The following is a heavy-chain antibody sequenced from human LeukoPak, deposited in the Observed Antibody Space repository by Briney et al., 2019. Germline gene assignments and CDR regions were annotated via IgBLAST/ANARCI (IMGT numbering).Heavy chain of an antibody. CDR2: VYYSGST. CDR1: GGSISCGDYY. D-gene: IGHD5-12*01. V-gene: IGHV4-39*01. Sequence: SETLSLTCTVSGGSISCGDYYWAWIRQPPGKGLEWVASVYYSGSTYYSPSLKSRVTISRDTTKNQFSLRLSSVTAADTAIYFCARHPSGYYENWGQGTLVTVSS. J-gene: IGHJ4*02. CDR3: ARHPSGYYEN.